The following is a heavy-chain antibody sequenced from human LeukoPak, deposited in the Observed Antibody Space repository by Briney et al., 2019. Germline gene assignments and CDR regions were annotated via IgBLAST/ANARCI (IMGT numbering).Heavy chain of an antibody. Sequence: PSETLSLTCAVYGGSFSGYYWSWLRQPPGKGLEWIGEINHSGSTNYNPSLKSRVTISVDTSKNQFSLKLGSVTAADTAVYYCARLGLVGATGLDYWGQGTLVAVSS. CDR2: INHSGST. CDR3: ARLGLVGATGLDY. CDR1: GGSFSGYY. V-gene: IGHV4-34*01. D-gene: IGHD1-26*01. J-gene: IGHJ4*02.